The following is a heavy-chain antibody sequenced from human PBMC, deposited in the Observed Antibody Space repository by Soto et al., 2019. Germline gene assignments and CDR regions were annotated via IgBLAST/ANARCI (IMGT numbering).Heavy chain of an antibody. V-gene: IGHV1-18*01. Sequence: ASVKVSCKASGYTFTSYGISWVRQAPGQGLEWMGWISAYNGNTNYAQKLQGRVTMTTDTSTSTAYMELRSLRSDDTAVYYCSLTSSSWYYFDSLGQGTLVTVPP. CDR3: SLTSSSWYYFDS. J-gene: IGHJ4*02. CDR1: GYTFTSYG. D-gene: IGHD6-13*01. CDR2: ISAYNGNT.